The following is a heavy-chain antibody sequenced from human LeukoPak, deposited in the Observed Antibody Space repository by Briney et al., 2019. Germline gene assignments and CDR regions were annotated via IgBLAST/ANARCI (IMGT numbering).Heavy chain of an antibody. J-gene: IGHJ4*02. Sequence: SETLSLTCTVSGGSISSYYWSWIRQPAGKGLEWIGYIYYSGSTNYNPSLKSRVTISVDTSKNQFSLKLSSVTAADTAVYYCARGRRTWSSGMGNDYWGQGTLVTVSS. D-gene: IGHD6-19*01. V-gene: IGHV4-59*12. CDR3: ARGRRTWSSGMGNDY. CDR2: IYYSGST. CDR1: GGSISSYY.